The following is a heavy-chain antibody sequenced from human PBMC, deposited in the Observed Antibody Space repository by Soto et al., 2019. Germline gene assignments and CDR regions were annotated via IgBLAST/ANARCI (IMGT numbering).Heavy chain of an antibody. D-gene: IGHD3-3*01. CDR3: AKGSTLGYYDFWSGSMDAAFDI. J-gene: IGHJ3*02. CDR2: ISGSGGST. CDR1: GFTFSSYA. V-gene: IGHV3-23*01. Sequence: GGSLRLSCAASGFTFSSYAMSWVRQAPGKGLEWVSAISGSGGSTYYADSVKGRFTISRDNSKNTLYLQMNSLRAEDTAVYYCAKGSTLGYYDFWSGSMDAAFDIWGQGKMVTVSS.